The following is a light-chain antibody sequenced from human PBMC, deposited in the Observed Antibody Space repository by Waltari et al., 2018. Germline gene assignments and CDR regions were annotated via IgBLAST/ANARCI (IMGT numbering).Light chain of an antibody. J-gene: IGLJ2*01. V-gene: IGLV4-69*01. CDR2: VNSDGSH. CDR1: RGHSTYA. Sequence: QLVLTQSPSASASLGASVNLTCTLSRGHSTYAIAWHQQQPEKGPRYLMKVNSDGSHTKGDGIPDRFSGSSSGAERYLTISGLQSDDGADYYCQTWGLGIVIFGGGTKLTVL. CDR3: QTWGLGIVI.